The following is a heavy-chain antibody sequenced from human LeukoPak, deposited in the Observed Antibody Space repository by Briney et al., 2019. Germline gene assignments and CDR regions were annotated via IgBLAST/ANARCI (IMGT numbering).Heavy chain of an antibody. CDR1: GYTFTGYY. CDR2: INPNSGGT. D-gene: IGHD3-3*01. CDR3: ARDPASYDFWSGYYRGECWFDP. Sequence: GASVKVSCKASGYTFTGYYMHWVRQAPGQGLEWMGWINPNSGGTNYAQKFQGRVTMTRDTSISTAYMELSRLRSDDTAVYYCARDPASYDFWSGYYRGECWFDPWGQGTLVTVSS. V-gene: IGHV1-2*02. J-gene: IGHJ5*02.